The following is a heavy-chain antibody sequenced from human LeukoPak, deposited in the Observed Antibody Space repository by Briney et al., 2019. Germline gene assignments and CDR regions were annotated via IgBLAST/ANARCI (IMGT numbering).Heavy chain of an antibody. J-gene: IGHJ5*02. CDR1: GYSISSGYY. V-gene: IGHV4-38-2*01. Sequence: SETLSLTCAVSGYSISSGYYGGWIRQPPGEGVEWIGSIYHSGSTYSNPSLKSRVTISVDTSKNHFSLKLTSVTAADTAVYYCARTTVTNNWFDPWGQGTLVTVSS. CDR3: ARTTVTNNWFDP. D-gene: IGHD4-11*01. CDR2: IYHSGST.